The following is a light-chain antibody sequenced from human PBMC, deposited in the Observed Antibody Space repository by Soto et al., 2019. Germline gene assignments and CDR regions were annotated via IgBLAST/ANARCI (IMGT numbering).Light chain of an antibody. CDR1: QSISTF. Sequence: DIQMTQSPSSLSASVGDRVSVTCRASQSISTFLNWYQQRPGEAPKLLIYAASSLQSGVPSRFSGSGSGADFTLTSGSLQPEDFATSYCQQSYTNPRTFGQGTKVEVK. V-gene: IGKV1-39*01. CDR2: AAS. CDR3: QQSYTNPRT. J-gene: IGKJ1*01.